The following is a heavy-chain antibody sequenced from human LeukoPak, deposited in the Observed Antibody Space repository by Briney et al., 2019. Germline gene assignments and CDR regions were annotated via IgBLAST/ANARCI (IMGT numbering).Heavy chain of an antibody. J-gene: IGHJ4*02. CDR3: ATRPAGNTWAAICDF. Sequence: SETLSLTCTVFGSMSNHFWSWIRQPPGKGLEWIGYIYDSGATDYNPSLKSRVTMSVDTSANQRSLKLSSVTTADTAVYYRATRPAGNTWAAICDFWSRGTLVTVSS. CDR1: GSMSNHF. D-gene: IGHD3-3*01. V-gene: IGHV4-59*11. CDR2: IYDSGAT.